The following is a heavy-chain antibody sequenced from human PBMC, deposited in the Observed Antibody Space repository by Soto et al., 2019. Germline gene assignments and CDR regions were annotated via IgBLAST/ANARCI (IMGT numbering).Heavy chain of an antibody. D-gene: IGHD3-16*02. J-gene: IGHJ4*02. V-gene: IGHV4-39*01. CDR1: GGSMFFSSYY. Sequence: SETLSLTCSVSGGSMFFSSYYWGWIRQPPGKGLEWIGSSSYTGKTSYNPSLKGRVTISVDTSKNQFSLKLTSVTAADTAVYYCASQFHDDYTWGSYLPDKWGQGALVTVS. CDR3: ASQFHDDYTWGSYLPDK. CDR2: SSYTGKT.